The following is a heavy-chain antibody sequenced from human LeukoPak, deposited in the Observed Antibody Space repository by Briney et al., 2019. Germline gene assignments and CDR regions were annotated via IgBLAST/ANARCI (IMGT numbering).Heavy chain of an antibody. Sequence: SETLSLTCTVSGGSISSYDWSWIRQPAGKGLEWIGRIYTRGSTNYNPSLKSRVSMSVDTSKKQFSLKLSSVTAADTAVYYCARARDIAVSYFGELLSSETYFDYWGQGTLVIVSS. V-gene: IGHV4-4*07. CDR2: IYTRGST. CDR1: GGSISSYD. D-gene: IGHD3-10*01. J-gene: IGHJ4*02. CDR3: ARARDIAVSYFGELLSSETYFDY.